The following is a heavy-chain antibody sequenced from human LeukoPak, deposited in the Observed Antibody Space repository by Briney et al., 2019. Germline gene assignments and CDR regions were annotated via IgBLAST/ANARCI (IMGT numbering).Heavy chain of an antibody. D-gene: IGHD6-19*01. J-gene: IGHJ4*02. CDR3: AAAGEYSSGTPHFDY. V-gene: IGHV4-39*07. Sequence: PSETLSLTCTVSGGSISSSSYYWGWIRQPPGKGLEWIGSIYYSGSTYYNPSLKSRVTISVDTSKNQFSLKLSSVTAADTAVYYCAAAGEYSSGTPHFDYWGQGTLVTVSS. CDR1: GGSISSSSYY. CDR2: IYYSGST.